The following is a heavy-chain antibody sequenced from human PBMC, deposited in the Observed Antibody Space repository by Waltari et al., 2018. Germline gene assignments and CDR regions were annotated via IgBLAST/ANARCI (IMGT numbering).Heavy chain of an antibody. J-gene: IGHJ4*02. CDR3: ARAARDYGDYFDY. CDR2: INSDGSST. D-gene: IGHD4-17*01. CDR1: GFTFSSYW. V-gene: IGHV3-74*01. Sequence: EVQLVESGGGLVQPGGSLRLSCAASGFTFSSYWMHWVRQAPGKGVVWVSRINSDGSSTSYADSVKGRFTISRDNAKNTLYLQMNSLRAEDTAVYYCARAARDYGDYFDYWGQGTLVTVSS.